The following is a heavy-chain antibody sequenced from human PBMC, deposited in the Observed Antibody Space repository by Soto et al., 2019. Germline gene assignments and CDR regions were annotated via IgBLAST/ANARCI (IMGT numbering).Heavy chain of an antibody. CDR2: IYHSGSS. Sequence: SETLSLTFAVSGGSISSGGYSWSWIRQPPGKGLELIGYIYHSGSSYYNPSLKSRVTISVDRSKNQFSLKLSSVTAAETAVYYCAREVYCSAGSCCDXWGQGTLVTVSX. V-gene: IGHV4-30-2*01. J-gene: IGHJ4*02. CDR3: AREVYCSAGSCCDX. D-gene: IGHD2-15*01. CDR1: GGSISSGGYS.